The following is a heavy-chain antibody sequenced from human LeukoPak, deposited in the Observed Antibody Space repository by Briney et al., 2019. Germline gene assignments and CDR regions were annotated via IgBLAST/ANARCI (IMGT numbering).Heavy chain of an antibody. V-gene: IGHV4-39*01. D-gene: IGHD3-3*01. CDR2: IYYSGST. Sequence: SETLSLTCTVSGGSISSYYWGWIRQPPGKGLEWIGSIYYSGSTYYNPSLKSRVTISVDTSKNQFSLKLSSVTAADTAVYYCARVGDDYTYYDFWSGYFRNWFDPWGQGTLVTVSS. J-gene: IGHJ5*02. CDR3: ARVGDDYTYYDFWSGYFRNWFDP. CDR1: GGSISSYY.